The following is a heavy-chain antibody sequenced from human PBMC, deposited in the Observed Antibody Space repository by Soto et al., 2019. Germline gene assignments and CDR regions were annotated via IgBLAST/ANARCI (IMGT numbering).Heavy chain of an antibody. CDR3: AAPVGGLAEYYYYYYGMDV. Sequence: SVKVSCKVSGFTFTSSGVQWVRQARGQRLEWIGWIVVGSGNTNYAQKFQERVTITRDMSTSTAYMELSSLRSEDTAVYYCAAPVGGLAEYYYYYYGMDVWGQGTTVTVSS. J-gene: IGHJ6*02. CDR2: IVVGSGNT. V-gene: IGHV1-58*01. D-gene: IGHD3-9*01. CDR1: GFTFTSSG.